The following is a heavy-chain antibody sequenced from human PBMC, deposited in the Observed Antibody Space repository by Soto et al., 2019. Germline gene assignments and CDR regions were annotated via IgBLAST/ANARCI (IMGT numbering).Heavy chain of an antibody. V-gene: IGHV3-23*01. D-gene: IGHD3-16*02. CDR1: GFTFSSYA. Sequence: EVQLLESGGGLVQPGGSLRLSCAASGFTFSSYAMSWVRQAPGKGLEWVSAISGSGGSTYYADSVKGRFTSSRDNSKDTLYLLMNSLGAEDSAVSCVAIREGGAIICWGQGTLVTVSS. J-gene: IGHJ1*01. CDR2: ISGSGGST. CDR3: AIREGGAIIC.